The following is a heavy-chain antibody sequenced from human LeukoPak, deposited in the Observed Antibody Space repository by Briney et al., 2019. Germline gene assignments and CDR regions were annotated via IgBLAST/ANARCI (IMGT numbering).Heavy chain of an antibody. Sequence: GGSLRLSCSASGFTFSNYAMHWVRQAPGKGLEYVSAISSNGGSTYYAESVKGRFTISRDNAKNSLYLQMNSLRAEDTAVYYCARDLIATGGYSYGRNDAFDIWGQGTMVTVSS. D-gene: IGHD5-18*01. V-gene: IGHV3-64*04. J-gene: IGHJ3*02. CDR2: ISSNGGST. CDR3: ARDLIATGGYSYGRNDAFDI. CDR1: GFTFSNYA.